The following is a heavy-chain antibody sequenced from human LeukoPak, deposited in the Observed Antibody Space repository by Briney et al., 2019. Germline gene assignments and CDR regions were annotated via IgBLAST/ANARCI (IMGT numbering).Heavy chain of an antibody. V-gene: IGHV3-33*08. CDR3: ASGTVDLAVFDY. J-gene: IGHJ4*02. CDR2: IWYDGSNK. D-gene: IGHD2-8*02. CDR1: GFTFSSYG. Sequence: PGGSLRLSCSASGFTFSSYGMHWVRQAPGKGLEWVAVIWYDGSNKYYADSVKGRFTISRDNSKNTLYLQMNSLRAEDTAVYYCASGTVDLAVFDYWGQGTLVTVSS.